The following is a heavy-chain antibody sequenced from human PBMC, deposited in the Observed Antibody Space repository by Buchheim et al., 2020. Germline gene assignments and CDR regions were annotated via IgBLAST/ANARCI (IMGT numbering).Heavy chain of an antibody. Sequence: QVQLQESGPGLVKPSGTLSLTCAVSGGSISSSNWWSWVRQPPGKGLVWIGEISHSGSPKYNPSLKSRVTIAVEHSHNQFSLKLSSVTAADTAVYYCARLIYGDYEVGWFDPWGQGTL. D-gene: IGHD4-17*01. CDR1: GGSISSSNW. V-gene: IGHV4-4*02. J-gene: IGHJ5*02. CDR2: ISHSGSP. CDR3: ARLIYGDYEVGWFDP.